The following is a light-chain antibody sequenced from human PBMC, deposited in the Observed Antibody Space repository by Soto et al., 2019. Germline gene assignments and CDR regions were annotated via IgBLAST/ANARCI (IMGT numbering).Light chain of an antibody. CDR1: QSISSW. J-gene: IGKJ1*01. CDR3: QHQRT. CDR2: KAS. V-gene: IGKV1-5*03. Sequence: DIQMTQSPSTLSSSLLYIFTITCRASQSISSWLAWYQQKPGKAPKLLIYKASSLESGVPSRFSGSGSGTEFTLTISSLQPDDFATYYCQHQRTFGQGTKVDIK.